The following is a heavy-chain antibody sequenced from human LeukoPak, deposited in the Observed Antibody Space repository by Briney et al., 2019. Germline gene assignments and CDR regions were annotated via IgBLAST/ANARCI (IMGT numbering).Heavy chain of an antibody. D-gene: IGHD6-13*01. CDR1: GGSLSGYY. V-gene: IGHV4-34*01. J-gene: IGHJ4*02. Sequence: SETLSLTCAVYGGSLSGYYWSWIRQPPGKGLEWIGEINHSGSTNYNPSLKSRVTISVDTSKNQFSLKLSSVTAADTAVYYCARGWGMSSSWYNYWGQGTLVTVSS. CDR2: INHSGST. CDR3: ARGWGMSSSWYNY.